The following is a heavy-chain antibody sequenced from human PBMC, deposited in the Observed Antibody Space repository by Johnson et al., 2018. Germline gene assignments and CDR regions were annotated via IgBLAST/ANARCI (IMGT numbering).Heavy chain of an antibody. D-gene: IGHD4-17*01. CDR1: GGSISSNY. J-gene: IGHJ6*03. Sequence: QVQLQESGPGLVKPSETLSLTCIVSGGSISSNYWSWIRQPPGEGLEWIGYIYDSVATNYNPSLKSRVTISGDTSKNQFSLKLNTVPVSDTAVYYCARGGAVTSPDYYDMDVWGKGTTVTVSS. CDR2: IYDSVAT. CDR3: ARGGAVTSPDYYDMDV. V-gene: IGHV4-59*01.